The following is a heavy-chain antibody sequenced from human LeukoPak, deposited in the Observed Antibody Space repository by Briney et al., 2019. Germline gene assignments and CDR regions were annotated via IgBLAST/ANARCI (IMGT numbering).Heavy chain of an antibody. CDR1: GASVSSGGSS. CDR2: IYHNVNT. Sequence: SETLSLTCAVTGASVSSGGSSWAWIRQPPGKGLEWIGYIYHNVNTFYNPSLQSRVTISVDRAKNQVSLRLTSVTAADTAVYYCARDSYGLGSNYFDPWGQGTQVTVSS. J-gene: IGHJ5*02. V-gene: IGHV4-30-2*01. D-gene: IGHD3-10*01. CDR3: ARDSYGLGSNYFDP.